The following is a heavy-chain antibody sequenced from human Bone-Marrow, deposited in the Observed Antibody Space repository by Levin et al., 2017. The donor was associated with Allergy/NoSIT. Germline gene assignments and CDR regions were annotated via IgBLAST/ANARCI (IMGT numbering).Heavy chain of an antibody. V-gene: IGHV1-18*01. CDR2: ISSYNSNT. CDR3: ARVDYSNRGAYYAY. CDR1: GYTFGIYG. D-gene: IGHD3-22*01. Sequence: ASVKVSCKASGYTFGIYGLSWVRQAPGQGLEWMGWISSYNSNTDYAQKFQDRLTMTTDTSTTTVHMELRSLRTDDTAIYYCARVDYSNRGAYYAYWGQGTLVTVSS. J-gene: IGHJ4*02.